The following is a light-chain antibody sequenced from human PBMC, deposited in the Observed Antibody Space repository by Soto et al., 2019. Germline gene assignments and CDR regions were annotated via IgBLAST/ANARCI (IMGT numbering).Light chain of an antibody. J-gene: IGLJ3*02. CDR3: LSTDSSGTVWV. Sequence: SYELTQPPSVSVSLGQMARITCSGEALPKKYAYWYQQKPGQFPVVVIYKNSERPSGIPERFSGSSSGTIVTLTISRVQAEDEADYYCLSTDSSGTVWVFGGGTQLTVL. V-gene: IGLV3-16*01. CDR1: ALPKKY. CDR2: KNS.